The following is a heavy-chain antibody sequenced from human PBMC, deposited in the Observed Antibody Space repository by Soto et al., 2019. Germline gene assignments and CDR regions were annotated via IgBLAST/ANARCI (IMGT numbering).Heavy chain of an antibody. V-gene: IGHV1-69*01. J-gene: IGHJ6*02. Sequence: QVQVVQSGAEVKKPGSSVKVSCKVSGGIFTNNAISWVRQAPGQGLEWLGGVIPLFDTAYYAQIFRGRLKISAAGAMTTVYMGMSSLTSADTAVDFCTTGRHKDVYNFYHGMDVWGQGTTVTVS. CDR1: GGIFTNNA. CDR3: TTGRHKDVYNFYHGMDV. CDR2: VIPLFDTA.